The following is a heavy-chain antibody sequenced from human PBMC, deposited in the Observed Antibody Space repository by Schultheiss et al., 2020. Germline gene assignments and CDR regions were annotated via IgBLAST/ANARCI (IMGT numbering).Heavy chain of an antibody. Sequence: SETLSLTCSVSGGSISSNSHSWSWIRQPPGKGLEWIGYIYHGGRTYYNPSLNSRVTISIDKSKNQFSLNLRSVTAADTAKYYCARGKITIFGVATNWFDPWGQGTLVTVSS. D-gene: IGHD3-3*01. CDR1: GGSISSNSHS. J-gene: IGHJ5*02. CDR2: IYHGGRT. V-gene: IGHV4-30-2*01. CDR3: ARGKITIFGVATNWFDP.